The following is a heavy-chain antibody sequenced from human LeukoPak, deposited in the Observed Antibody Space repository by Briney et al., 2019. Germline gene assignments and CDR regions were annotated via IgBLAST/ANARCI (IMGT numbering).Heavy chain of an antibody. Sequence: GESLKISCKGSGYSFTSYWIAWVRQMPGKGLEWMGIIYPGDSDTRYSPSFQGQVTISADKSISTAYLQWSSLKASDTAMYYRARFHYYGSGSDNWFDPWGQGTPVTVSS. D-gene: IGHD3-10*01. J-gene: IGHJ5*02. V-gene: IGHV5-51*01. CDR1: GYSFTSYW. CDR2: IYPGDSDT. CDR3: ARFHYYGSGSDNWFDP.